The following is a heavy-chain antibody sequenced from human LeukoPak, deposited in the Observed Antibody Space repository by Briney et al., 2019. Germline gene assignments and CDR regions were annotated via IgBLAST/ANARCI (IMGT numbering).Heavy chain of an antibody. CDR2: ISAYNGNT. V-gene: IGHV1-18*01. CDR3: ARDASPYCSSTTCSHGMDV. CDR1: GYTFTSYG. Sequence: ASVKVSCTASGYTFTSYGITWVRQAPGQGLEWMGWISAYNGNTNYAQKLQDRVTMTTDTSTSTAYMELRSLRSDDTAVYYCARDASPYCSSTTCSHGMDVWGQGTTVTLSS. D-gene: IGHD2-2*01. J-gene: IGHJ6*02.